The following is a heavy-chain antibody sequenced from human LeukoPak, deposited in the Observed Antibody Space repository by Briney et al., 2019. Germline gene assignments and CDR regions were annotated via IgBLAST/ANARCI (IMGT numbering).Heavy chain of an antibody. CDR1: EFTVSSNS. V-gene: IGHV3-53*01. J-gene: IGHJ3*01. D-gene: IGHD3-22*01. CDR2: VYSGGST. Sequence: PGGSLRLSCAASEFTVSSNSMSCVRQAPGKGLEWVSGVYSGGSTFYAVSVKGRFIISRDSSKNTLYLQMNTLKAEDTAVYYCAGGHSSGSYFNAYHLWGQGTMVTVSS. CDR3: AGGHSSGSYFNAYHL.